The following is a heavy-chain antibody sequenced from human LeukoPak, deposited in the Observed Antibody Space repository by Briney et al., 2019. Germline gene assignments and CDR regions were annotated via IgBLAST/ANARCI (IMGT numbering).Heavy chain of an antibody. Sequence: GGSLRLSCAASGFTFSSYAMHWVRQAAGKGLEWVAVIPYDGSNKYYADSVKGRFTISRNNSKNTLYLQMNGLRAEDTAVYYCARDGGGGYYDILTGYYSGERYYFDYWGQGTLVTVSS. CDR2: IPYDGSNK. CDR3: ARDGGGGYYDILTGYYSGERYYFDY. J-gene: IGHJ4*02. V-gene: IGHV3-30*04. D-gene: IGHD3-9*01. CDR1: GFTFSSYA.